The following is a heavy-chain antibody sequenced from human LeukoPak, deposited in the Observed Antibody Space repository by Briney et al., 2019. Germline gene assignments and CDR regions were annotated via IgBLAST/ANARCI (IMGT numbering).Heavy chain of an antibody. J-gene: IGHJ4*02. Sequence: GGSLRLSCAASGFSFSSYEMNWVRQAPGKGLEWVSYIDATSGTIHYGDSVKGRFTISRDNAKNSLYLQMNSLRVEDTAVYYCARDATVGVPGTLYFDHWGQGILVTVSS. CDR2: IDATSGTI. V-gene: IGHV3-48*03. CDR1: GFSFSSYE. D-gene: IGHD6-19*01. CDR3: ARDATVGVPGTLYFDH.